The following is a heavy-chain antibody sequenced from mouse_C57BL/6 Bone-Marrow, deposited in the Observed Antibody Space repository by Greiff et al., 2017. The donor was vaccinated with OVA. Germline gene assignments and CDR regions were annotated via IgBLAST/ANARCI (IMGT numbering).Heavy chain of an antibody. V-gene: IGHV1-54*01. CDR1: GYAFTNYL. Sequence: QVQLQQSGAELVRPGTSVKVSCKASGYAFTNYLIEWVKQRPGQGLEWIGVINPGSGGTNYNEKFKGKATLTADKSSSTAYMQLRGLASEDSAGYFCARSLRRGYYFDYWGQGTTLTVSS. CDR2: INPGSGGT. CDR3: ARSLRRGYYFDY. D-gene: IGHD1-1*01. J-gene: IGHJ2*01.